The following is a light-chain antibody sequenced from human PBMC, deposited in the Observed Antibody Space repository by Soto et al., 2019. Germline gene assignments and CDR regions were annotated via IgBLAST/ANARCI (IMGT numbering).Light chain of an antibody. Sequence: QSALTQPASVSGSPGQSITISCTGTSSDVGSYNLVSWYQQHPGKAPKLMIYEVSKRPSGVSNRFSGSKSGNTASLTSSGLKAEAEADYYFCSYAGSSTPLIFGTGTKLNVL. J-gene: IGLJ1*01. CDR2: EVS. V-gene: IGLV2-23*02. CDR3: CSYAGSSTPLI. CDR1: SSDVGSYNL.